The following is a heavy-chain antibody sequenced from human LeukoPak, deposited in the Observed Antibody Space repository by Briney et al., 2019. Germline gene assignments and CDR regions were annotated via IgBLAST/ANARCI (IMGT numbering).Heavy chain of an antibody. CDR2: IWYDGGNK. J-gene: IGHJ4*02. D-gene: IGHD1-14*01. CDR1: GFLFSSYG. V-gene: IGHV3-33*06. CDR3: VQNQGAGISYFDF. Sequence: GKSLRLSCAASGFLFSSYGIHWARQAPGKGLEWVAAIWYDGGNKYYADSVRGRFTISRDNSKNTVYLQMNSLRVEDTAIYYCVQNQGAGISYFDFWGQGTQVTVSS.